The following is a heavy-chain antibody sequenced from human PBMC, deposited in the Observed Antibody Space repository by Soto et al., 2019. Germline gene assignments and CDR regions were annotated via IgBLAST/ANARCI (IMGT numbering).Heavy chain of an antibody. CDR1: GGTFSSYT. V-gene: IGHV1-69*02. D-gene: IGHD3-3*01. Sequence: ASVKVSCKASGGTFSSYTISWVRQAPGQGLEWMGRIIPILGIANYAQKFQGRVTITADKSTSTAYMELSSLRSEDTAVYYCARVPTIFGVGYIDYWGQGTLVTVSS. J-gene: IGHJ4*02. CDR3: ARVPTIFGVGYIDY. CDR2: IIPILGIA.